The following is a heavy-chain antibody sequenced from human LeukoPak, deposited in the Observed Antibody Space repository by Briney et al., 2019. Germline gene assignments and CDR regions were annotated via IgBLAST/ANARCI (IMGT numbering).Heavy chain of an antibody. D-gene: IGHD3-22*01. Sequence: SQTLSLTCTVSGGSISSGDYYWRWIRQPPGKGLEWIGYIYYSGSTYYNPSLKRRVTISVDTSKDQFSLKLSSVTAADTAVYYCARDHDSSGYYPGAFDIWGQGTMVTVSS. CDR3: ARDHDSSGYYPGAFDI. CDR2: IYYSGST. CDR1: GGSISSGDYY. J-gene: IGHJ3*02. V-gene: IGHV4-30-4*08.